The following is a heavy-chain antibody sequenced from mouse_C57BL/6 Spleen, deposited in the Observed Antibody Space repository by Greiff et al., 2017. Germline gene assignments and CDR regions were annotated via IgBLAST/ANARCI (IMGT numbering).Heavy chain of an antibody. CDR2: INPSTGGT. CDR1: GYSFTGYY. V-gene: IGHV1-42*01. J-gene: IGHJ4*01. Sequence: VQLQQSGPELVKPGASVKISCKASGYSFTGYYMNWVKQSPEKSLEWIGEINPSTGGTTYNQKFKAKATLTVDQSSSTAYMQLKSLTSEDSAVYYCARGYGNYYAMDYWGQGTSVTVSS. CDR3: ARGYGNYYAMDY. D-gene: IGHD2-1*01.